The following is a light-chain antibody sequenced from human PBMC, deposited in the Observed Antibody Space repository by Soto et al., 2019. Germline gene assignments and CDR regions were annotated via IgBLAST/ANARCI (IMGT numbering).Light chain of an antibody. V-gene: IGKV1-33*01. CDR1: QALSNN. Sequence: DIQMTQSPSSLSASVGDRVTITCQPSQALSNNLNWYQQKPGKAPKLLIYDASNLETGVPSRFSGSGSGTDFTFTISSLQPEDIATYYCQQYDNLPITFGQGTRLEIK. J-gene: IGKJ5*01. CDR3: QQYDNLPIT. CDR2: DAS.